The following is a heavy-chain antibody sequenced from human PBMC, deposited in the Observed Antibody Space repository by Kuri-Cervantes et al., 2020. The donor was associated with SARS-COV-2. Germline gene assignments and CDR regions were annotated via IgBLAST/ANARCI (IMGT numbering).Heavy chain of an antibody. CDR1: GFTVSSNY. V-gene: IGHV3-66*02. D-gene: IGHD6-19*01. CDR3: ARDLAAVAGGGWFDP. Sequence: GESLKISCAASGFTVSSNYMSWVRQAPGKGLEWVSVIYSGGSTYYADSVKGRLTISRDNSKNTLYLQMNSLRAEDTAVYYCARDLAAVAGGGWFDPWGQGTLVTVSS. CDR2: IYSGGST. J-gene: IGHJ5*02.